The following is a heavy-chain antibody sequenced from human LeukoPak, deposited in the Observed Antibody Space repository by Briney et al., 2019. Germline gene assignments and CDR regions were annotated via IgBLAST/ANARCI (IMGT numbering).Heavy chain of an antibody. Sequence: PGGSLRLSCAASGFIFSSYAMSWVRQAPGKGLEGVSVLNDAGTTTYYADSVKGRFTISRDNSKSTLFLQMTSLRDDDTAVYYCAKGGAITMIDYWGQGTLVTVSS. CDR1: GFIFSSYA. CDR2: LNDAGTTT. V-gene: IGHV3-23*01. D-gene: IGHD3-22*01. J-gene: IGHJ4*02. CDR3: AKGGAITMIDY.